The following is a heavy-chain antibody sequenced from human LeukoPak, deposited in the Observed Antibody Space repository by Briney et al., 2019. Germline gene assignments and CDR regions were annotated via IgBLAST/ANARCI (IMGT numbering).Heavy chain of an antibody. Sequence: AGSLRLSCAASGFTFSSYGMSWVRQAPGMRLEWVSAITDSGSSTYYADSVKGRFTISRDNSKNTLYLEMNSLRAEDTALYYCAKRVPYSSSSVYFDFWGQGTLVTVSS. CDR2: ITDSGSST. D-gene: IGHD6-6*01. J-gene: IGHJ4*02. CDR3: AKRVPYSSSSVYFDF. V-gene: IGHV3-23*01. CDR1: GFTFSSYG.